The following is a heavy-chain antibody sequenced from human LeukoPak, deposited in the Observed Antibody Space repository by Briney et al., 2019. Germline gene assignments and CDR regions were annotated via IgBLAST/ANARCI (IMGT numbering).Heavy chain of an antibody. CDR3: AKDAGPDIVVVPAALDY. V-gene: IGHV3-30*18. CDR1: GFTFSSHG. CDR2: ISYDGSNK. J-gene: IGHJ4*02. D-gene: IGHD2-2*01. Sequence: GGSLRLSCAASGFTFSSHGMHWVRQAPGKGLEWVAVISYDGSNKYYADSVKGRFTISRDNSKNTLYLQMNSLRAEDTAVYYCAKDAGPDIVVVPAALDYWGQGTLVTVSS.